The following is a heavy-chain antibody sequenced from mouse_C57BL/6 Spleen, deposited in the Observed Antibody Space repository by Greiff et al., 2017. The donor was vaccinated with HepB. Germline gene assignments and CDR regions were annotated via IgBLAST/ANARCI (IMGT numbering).Heavy chain of an antibody. CDR3: ARERDEYAMDY. D-gene: IGHD3-3*01. CDR1: GYAFSSSW. V-gene: IGHV1-82*01. J-gene: IGHJ4*01. Sequence: QVQLQQSGPELVKPGASVKISCKASGYAFSSSWMNWVKQRPGKGLEWIGRIYPGDGDTNYNGKFKGKATLTADKSSSTAYMQLSSLTSEDSAVYFCARERDEYAMDYWGQGTSVTVSS. CDR2: IYPGDGDT.